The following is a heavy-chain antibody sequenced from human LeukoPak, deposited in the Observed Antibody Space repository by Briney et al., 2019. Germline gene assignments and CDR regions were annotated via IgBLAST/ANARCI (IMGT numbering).Heavy chain of an antibody. D-gene: IGHD5-18*01. V-gene: IGHV5-51*01. Sequence: GESLKISCKGSGYSFTTYWIAWVRQMPGKGLEWMGSIYPGDSDTRYSPSFQGQVTISADKSISTAYLQWSSLKASDTAMYYCARPSDGYSYGYVDYWGQGTLVTVSS. CDR2: IYPGDSDT. CDR1: GYSFTTYW. J-gene: IGHJ4*02. CDR3: ARPSDGYSYGYVDY.